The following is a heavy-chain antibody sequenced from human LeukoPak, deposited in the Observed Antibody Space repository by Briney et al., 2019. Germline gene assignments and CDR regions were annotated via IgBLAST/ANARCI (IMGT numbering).Heavy chain of an antibody. Sequence: PWETLSLTCTVSGGSISSGGYYWSWIRQHPGKGLEWIGYIYYSGSTYYNPSLKSRVTISVDTSKNQFSLKLSSVTAADTAVYYCARDNPYYDSSGYAPRDAFDIWGQGTMVTVSS. J-gene: IGHJ3*02. CDR1: GGSISSGGYY. D-gene: IGHD3-22*01. CDR3: ARDNPYYDSSGYAPRDAFDI. CDR2: IYYSGST. V-gene: IGHV4-31*03.